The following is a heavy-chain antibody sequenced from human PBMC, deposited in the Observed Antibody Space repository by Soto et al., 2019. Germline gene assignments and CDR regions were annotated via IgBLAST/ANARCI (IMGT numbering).Heavy chain of an antibody. CDR2: IYSDNKT. D-gene: IGHD2-8*02. CDR3: ARGYWAGGMDV. V-gene: IGHV3-53*01. J-gene: IGHJ6*02. CDR1: GFTVSSNY. Sequence: GGSLRLSCAASGFTVSSNYMNWVRQAPGKGLEWVSVIYSDNKTYYADSVKGRFTISRDKSKNTLYIQMNSLRAEDTAIYYCARGYWAGGMDVWGQGTTVTVSS.